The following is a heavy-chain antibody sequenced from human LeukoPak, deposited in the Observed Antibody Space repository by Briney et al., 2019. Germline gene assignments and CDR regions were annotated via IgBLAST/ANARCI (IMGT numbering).Heavy chain of an antibody. CDR2: VYYTGST. CDR3: ARHSGSGRLSRPFDP. Sequence: PSETLSLTCSVSGASVTSGGFYWGWLRQPPGKEPEWIATVYYTGSTYYNPSLKSRVTVSIDTSKNQFSLRLTSVTATDTAVYHCARHSGSGRLSRPFDPWGQGTLVTVSS. V-gene: IGHV4-39*01. D-gene: IGHD3-10*01. CDR1: GASVTSGGFY. J-gene: IGHJ5*02.